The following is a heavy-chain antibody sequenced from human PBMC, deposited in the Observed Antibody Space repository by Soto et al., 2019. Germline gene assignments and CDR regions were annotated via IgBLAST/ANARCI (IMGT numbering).Heavy chain of an antibody. V-gene: IGHV3-33*01. CDR3: ARGSGGYSSSWYENYFDY. Sequence: GGSLRLSCAASGFTFSSYGMHWVRQAPGKGLEWVAVIWYDGSNKYYADSVKGRFTISRDNSKNTLYLQMNSLRAEDTAVYYCARGSGGYSSSWYENYFDYWGQGTLVTVSS. J-gene: IGHJ4*02. CDR1: GFTFSSYG. D-gene: IGHD6-13*01. CDR2: IWYDGSNK.